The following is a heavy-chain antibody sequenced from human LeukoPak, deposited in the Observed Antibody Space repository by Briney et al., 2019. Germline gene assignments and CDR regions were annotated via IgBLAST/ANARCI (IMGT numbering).Heavy chain of an antibody. CDR1: GFRFSNYA. V-gene: IGHV3-23*01. CDR3: AHTDSYYFDSGMVS. D-gene: IGHD3-22*01. J-gene: IGHJ5*02. Sequence: GGSLRLSCTASGFRFSNYAMNRVRQAPGKGLEWVSVISGGGSSTNYADSVKGRFTISRENSKNTLYLQMNSLRAEDTAVYYCAHTDSYYFDSGMVSWGQGALVTVSS. CDR2: ISGGGSST.